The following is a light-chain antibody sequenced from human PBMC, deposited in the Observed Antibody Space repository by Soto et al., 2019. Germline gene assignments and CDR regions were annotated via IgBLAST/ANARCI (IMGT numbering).Light chain of an antibody. V-gene: IGLV2-14*01. CDR1: SSDVGGYNY. CDR2: EVS. Sequence: QSVLTQPASVSGSPGQSITISCTGTSSDVGGYNYVSWYQQHPGKAPKLMIYEVSNRPTGVSNRFSGSQSGNTASLTISGLQAEDEADYSCSSYTSSSTRVFGGGTKLTVL. J-gene: IGLJ3*02. CDR3: SSYTSSSTRV.